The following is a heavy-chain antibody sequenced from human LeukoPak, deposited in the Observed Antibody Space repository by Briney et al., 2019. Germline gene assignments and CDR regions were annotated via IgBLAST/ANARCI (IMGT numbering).Heavy chain of an antibody. Sequence: SVKVSCKASEGTFSSYAISWVRQAPGQGLEWMGGIIPIFGTANYAQKFQGRVTITADGSTSTAYMELSSLRSEDTAVYYCARDPAYCSSTSCYVSGYWGQGTLVTVSS. J-gene: IGHJ4*02. CDR3: ARDPAYCSSTSCYVSGY. CDR1: EGTFSSYA. D-gene: IGHD2-2*01. V-gene: IGHV1-69*01. CDR2: IIPIFGTA.